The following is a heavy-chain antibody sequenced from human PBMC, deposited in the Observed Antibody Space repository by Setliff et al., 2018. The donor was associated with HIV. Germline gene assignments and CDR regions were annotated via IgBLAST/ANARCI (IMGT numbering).Heavy chain of an antibody. CDR2: ITSSSRTI. Sequence: GGSLRLSCVASGFTFDDYAMHWVRQGPGKGLEWVSYITSSSRTIYYADSVKGRFTTSRDNAKNSLYLQMNSLRAEDTAVYYCARLSPPDDYGGLGGVDYWGQGTLVTVSS. CDR3: ARLSPPDDYGGLGGVDY. J-gene: IGHJ4*02. D-gene: IGHD4-17*01. CDR1: GFTFDDYA. V-gene: IGHV3-48*01.